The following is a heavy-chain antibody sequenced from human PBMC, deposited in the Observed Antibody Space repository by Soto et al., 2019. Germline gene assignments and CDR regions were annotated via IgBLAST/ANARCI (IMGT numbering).Heavy chain of an antibody. D-gene: IGHD3-10*01. Sequence: TSETLSLTCTISGGSISSGDYYWSWIRQPPGKGLEWIGYIYYSGSTNYNPSLKSRVTISVDTSKNQFSLKLSSVTAADTAVYYCARNYGSGSYLVYYFDYWGQGTLVTVSS. CDR1: GGSISSGDYY. CDR2: IYYSGST. CDR3: ARNYGSGSYLVYYFDY. J-gene: IGHJ4*02. V-gene: IGHV4-61*08.